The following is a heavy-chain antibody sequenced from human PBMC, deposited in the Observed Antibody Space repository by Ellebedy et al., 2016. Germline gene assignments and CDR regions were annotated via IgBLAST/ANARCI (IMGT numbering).Heavy chain of an antibody. J-gene: IGHJ5*02. D-gene: IGHD5/OR15-5a*01. CDR1: GFTFSSYA. Sequence: GGSLRLSCAASGFTFSSYAMAWVRQAPGKGLEWVSSISQSGDNTYYADSVKGRFTISRDNSKNTLYLQMNSLRAEYTAVYYCARGLVSGWFDPWGQGTLVTVSS. CDR2: ISQSGDNT. CDR3: ARGLVSGWFDP. V-gene: IGHV3-23*01.